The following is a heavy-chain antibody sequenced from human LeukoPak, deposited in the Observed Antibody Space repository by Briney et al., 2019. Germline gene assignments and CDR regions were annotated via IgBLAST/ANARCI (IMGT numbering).Heavy chain of an antibody. Sequence: ASVKVSCKASGGTFSSYAISWVRQAPGQGLEWMGGIIPIFGTANYAQKFQGRVTITTDESTSTAYMELSSLRSEDTAVYYCARVGGCSSTSCYDDYWGQGTLVTVSS. J-gene: IGHJ4*02. CDR2: IIPIFGTA. CDR3: ARVGGCSSTSCYDDY. D-gene: IGHD2-2*01. CDR1: GGTFSSYA. V-gene: IGHV1-69*05.